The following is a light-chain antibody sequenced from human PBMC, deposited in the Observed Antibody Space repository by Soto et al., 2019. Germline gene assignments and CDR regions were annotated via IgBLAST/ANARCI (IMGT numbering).Light chain of an antibody. CDR1: QSISSW. V-gene: IGKV1-5*01. Sequence: DIRITQSPSTVSASVGDRVTIPCRASQSISSWLAWYQQKPGKAPKLLIYDASSLESGVPSRFSGSGSGTEFTLTISSLQPDDFATYYCQQYNSYRTFGQGTKVDI. CDR2: DAS. J-gene: IGKJ1*01. CDR3: QQYNSYRT.